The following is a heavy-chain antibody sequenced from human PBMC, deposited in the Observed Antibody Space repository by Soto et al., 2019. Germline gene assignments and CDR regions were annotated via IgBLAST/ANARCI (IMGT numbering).Heavy chain of an antibody. CDR3: ARATTVTDY. J-gene: IGHJ4*02. CDR2: TRNKANSHTT. D-gene: IGHD4-17*01. CDR1: GFIFSDHY. V-gene: IGHV3-72*01. Sequence: GGSLRLSCAASGFIFSDHYMDWVRQAPGKGLEWVGRTRNKANSHTTEYAASVKGRFTISRDDSKNSLYLQMNSLKIEDTAVYYCARATTVTDYWGQGTLVTVSS.